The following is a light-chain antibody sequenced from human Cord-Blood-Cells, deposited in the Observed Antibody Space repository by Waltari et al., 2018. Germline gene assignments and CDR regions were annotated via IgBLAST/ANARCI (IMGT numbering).Light chain of an antibody. CDR3: SSYTSSSTRV. J-gene: IGLJ1*01. CDR2: DVS. V-gene: IGLV2-14*01. CDR1: SSDVGGYNY. Sequence: QSALTQPASVSGSPGQSITISCTGTSSDVGGYNYVSWYHQHPDKAPKLLIYDVSNRPSGVSNRFAGSKSGNTASLTISGLQAEDEADYYCSSYTSSSTRVFGTGTKVTVL.